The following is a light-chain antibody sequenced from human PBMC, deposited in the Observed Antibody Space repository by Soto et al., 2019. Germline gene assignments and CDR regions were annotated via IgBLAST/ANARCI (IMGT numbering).Light chain of an antibody. CDR1: QTIRNC. V-gene: IGKV1-39*01. CDR2: ATS. J-gene: IGKJ4*01. CDR3: QQSCTTPT. Sequence: IPLTQSPSSLSASVGDRVTITCRASQTIRNCLNWYQQEPGKTPKVLIYATSSLQSWVPSRFSGSGSGTDFTLTISSLQPEDFATYYCQQSCTTPTFGGGTKVEIK.